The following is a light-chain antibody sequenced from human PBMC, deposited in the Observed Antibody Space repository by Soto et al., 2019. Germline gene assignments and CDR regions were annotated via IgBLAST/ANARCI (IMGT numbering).Light chain of an antibody. V-gene: IGLV2-14*01. Sequence: QSVLTQPASMSETPGQSVTISSTGTSSDVGGYNYVSWYQQHPDKAPKLMIYEVSNRPSGVSNRFSGSKSGNTASLTISGLQAEDEADYYCSSYTSSSTYVFGTGTKVTVL. CDR2: EVS. CDR1: SSDVGGYNY. CDR3: SSYTSSSTYV. J-gene: IGLJ1*01.